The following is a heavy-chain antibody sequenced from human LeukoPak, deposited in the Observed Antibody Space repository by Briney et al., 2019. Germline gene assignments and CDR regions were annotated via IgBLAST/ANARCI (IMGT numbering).Heavy chain of an antibody. D-gene: IGHD3-22*01. CDR3: ARGPTMKMDV. V-gene: IGHV3-21*01. CDR2: INSGSSHI. J-gene: IGHJ6*04. Sequence: GGSLRLSCAVSGFTFSSYSMNWVRQAPGKGLEWVSSINSGSSHIYYADSVKGRFTISRDNAKDSLYLQMNSLRVEDTAVYYCARGPTMKMDVWGKGTTVTVSS. CDR1: GFTFSSYS.